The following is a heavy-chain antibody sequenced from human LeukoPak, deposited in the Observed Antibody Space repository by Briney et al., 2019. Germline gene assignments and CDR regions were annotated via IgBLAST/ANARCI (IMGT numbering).Heavy chain of an antibody. CDR2: IRYDGGHK. Sequence: PAGSLRLSCVASGFTFNNYGMHWVRQTPGKGLEWVAFIRYDGGHKFYADSVKDRFTVSRYDSRRTLHLQLDSLRGEDTAVYYCAKEAENYSRMINLFDPWGQGTLVTVSS. J-gene: IGHJ5*02. V-gene: IGHV3-30*02. CDR3: AKEAENYSRMINLFDP. CDR1: GFTFNNYG. D-gene: IGHD1-26*01.